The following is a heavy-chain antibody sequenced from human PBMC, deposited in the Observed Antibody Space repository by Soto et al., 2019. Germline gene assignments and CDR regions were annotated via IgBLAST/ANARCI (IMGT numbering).Heavy chain of an antibody. Sequence: QVQLEQSGAEVKKPGSSVKVSCKASGGTLSDHGVAWLRQAPGQGLEWMGGTIPVFNTAKYAQKFQGRVTVTADKFTNIAHMELSSLRSEDTALYFCERGVYGSGNYYTGPSAFDIWGQGTMVIVSS. D-gene: IGHD3-10*01. J-gene: IGHJ3*02. CDR2: TIPVFNTA. CDR1: GGTLSDHG. V-gene: IGHV1-69*06. CDR3: ERGVYGSGNYYTGPSAFDI.